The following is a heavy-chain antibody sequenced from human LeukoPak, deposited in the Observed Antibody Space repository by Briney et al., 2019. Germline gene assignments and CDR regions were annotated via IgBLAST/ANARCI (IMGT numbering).Heavy chain of an antibody. CDR3: ARIGYSSSSFDY. D-gene: IGHD6-6*01. CDR2: IQYDGSNK. V-gene: IGHV3-30*12. Sequence: GGSLRLSCATSGFSFSNYDMHWVRQAPGKGLEWVAFIQYDGSNKFYADSVKGRFTISRDNSKNTLYLQMNSLRVEDTAVYYCARIGYSSSSFDYWGQGTLVTVSS. J-gene: IGHJ4*02. CDR1: GFSFSNYD.